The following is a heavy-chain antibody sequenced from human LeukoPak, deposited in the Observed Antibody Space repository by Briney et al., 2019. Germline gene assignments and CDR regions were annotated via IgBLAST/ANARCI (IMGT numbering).Heavy chain of an antibody. D-gene: IGHD5-12*01. CDR1: GYTFTSYY. Sequence: GASVKVSCKASGYTFTSYYMHWVRQAPGQGLEWMGLINPSGGSTSYAQTFQGRVTIPADKSTSTAYVELSSLRSEDTAVYYCARVGATTSGAVNAFDIWGQGTMVTVSS. CDR2: INPSGGST. CDR3: ARVGATTSGAVNAFDI. J-gene: IGHJ3*02. V-gene: IGHV1-46*01.